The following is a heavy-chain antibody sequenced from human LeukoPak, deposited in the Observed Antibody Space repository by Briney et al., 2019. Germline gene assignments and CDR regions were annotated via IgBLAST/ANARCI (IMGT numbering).Heavy chain of an antibody. J-gene: IGHJ3*02. V-gene: IGHV4-59*08. CDR1: GGSISSYY. Sequence: SETLSLTCTVSGGSISSYYWSWIRQPPGKGLEWIGYIYYSGSTNYNPSLKSRVTISVDTSKNQFSLKLSSVTAADTAVYYCARHLTFGFGSGDAFDIWGQGIVVTVSS. CDR3: ARHLTFGFGSGDAFDI. CDR2: IYYSGST. D-gene: IGHD6-19*01.